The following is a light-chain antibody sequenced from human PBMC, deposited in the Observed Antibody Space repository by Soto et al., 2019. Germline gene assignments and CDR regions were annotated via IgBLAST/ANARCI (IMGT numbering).Light chain of an antibody. J-gene: IGLJ3*02. CDR3: CSYANRRRL. Sequence: QSALTQPASVSGSPGQSITISCTGSSSDVGVSNLVSWYQQHPGKAPKLIIYEVSQRPSGVSNRFSGSKSGNTASLTISGLQADDGGDYYCCSYANRRRLFGAGTKLTVL. CDR1: SSDVGVSNL. CDR2: EVS. V-gene: IGLV2-23*02.